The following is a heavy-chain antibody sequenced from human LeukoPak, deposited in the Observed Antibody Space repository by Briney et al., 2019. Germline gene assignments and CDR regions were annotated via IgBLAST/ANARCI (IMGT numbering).Heavy chain of an antibody. V-gene: IGHV1-69*06. D-gene: IGHD6-13*01. CDR2: IIPIFGTA. Sequence: SVKVSCKASGGTFSSYAISWVRQAPGQGLEWMGGIIPIFGTANYAQKFQGRVTITADKSTSTAYMELSSLRSEDTAVYYCARDGIAAAGTTYYYYYYMDVWGKGTTVTVSS. J-gene: IGHJ6*03. CDR3: ARDGIAAAGTTYYYYYYMDV. CDR1: GGTFSSYA.